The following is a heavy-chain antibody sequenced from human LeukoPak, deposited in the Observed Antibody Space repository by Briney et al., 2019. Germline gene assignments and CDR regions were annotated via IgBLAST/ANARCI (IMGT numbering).Heavy chain of an antibody. J-gene: IGHJ6*02. CDR1: GFTFSSYG. V-gene: IGHV3-30*18. CDR3: AKDLVSQLSYYYGMDV. Sequence: PGGSLRLSCAASGFTFSSYGMHWVRQAPGKGLEWGAVISYDGSNKYYADSVKGRFTISRDNSKNTLYMKMHSLRAADTAVYYCAKDLVSQLSYYYGMDVWGQGTTVTVSS. D-gene: IGHD2-2*01. CDR2: ISYDGSNK.